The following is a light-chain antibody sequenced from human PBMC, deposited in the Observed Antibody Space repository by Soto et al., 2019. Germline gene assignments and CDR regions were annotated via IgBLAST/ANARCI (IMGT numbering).Light chain of an antibody. Sequence: DIQMTQSPSFVSASIGDRVTITCRASQTIRFWLAWYQQKPGKAPKSLIRGASSLQPGVPSRFSGSGSGTDFTLTISSLQPEDVATYHCQQHTTFGQGTKVEI. CDR2: GAS. CDR3: QQHTT. J-gene: IGKJ1*01. CDR1: QTIRFW. V-gene: IGKV1D-16*01.